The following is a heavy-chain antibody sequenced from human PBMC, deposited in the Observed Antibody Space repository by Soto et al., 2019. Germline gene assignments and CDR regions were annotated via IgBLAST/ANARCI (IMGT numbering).Heavy chain of an antibody. D-gene: IGHD3-10*01. Sequence: ASVKVSCKASGYTFTSYDINWVRQATGQGLEWMGWMNPNSGNTGYAQKFQGRVTMTRNTSISTAYMELSSLRSEDTAVYYCARIHVVRGVIITVFDYWGQGTLVTVSS. CDR3: ARIHVVRGVIITVFDY. J-gene: IGHJ4*02. CDR2: MNPNSGNT. CDR1: GYTFTSYD. V-gene: IGHV1-8*01.